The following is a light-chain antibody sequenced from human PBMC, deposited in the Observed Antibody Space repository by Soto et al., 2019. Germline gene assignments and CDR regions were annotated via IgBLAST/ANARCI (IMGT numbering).Light chain of an antibody. CDR1: QSVSNNY. V-gene: IGKV3-20*01. Sequence: EIVLTQSPGTLSPSPGERATLSCRASQSVSNNYLAWYQQKPGQAPRLLIYGASNRATGIPDRFSGSGSGTDFTLTISRLEPEDFAVYYCQQYGSSGTFGQGTMVDI. CDR2: GAS. CDR3: QQYGSSGT. J-gene: IGKJ1*01.